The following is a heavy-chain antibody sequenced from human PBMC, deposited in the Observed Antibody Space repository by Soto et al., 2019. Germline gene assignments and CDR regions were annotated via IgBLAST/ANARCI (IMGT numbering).Heavy chain of an antibody. CDR3: ARAAVTNIAAAGKNFDY. Sequence: RWILKKKGKGLEWIGEINHSGSTNYNPSLKSRVTISETSKNQFSLKLSSVTAADTAVYYCARAAVTNIAAAGKNFDYWGQGTLVTVSS. D-gene: IGHD6-13*01. CDR2: INHSGST. V-gene: IGHV4-34*01. J-gene: IGHJ4*02.